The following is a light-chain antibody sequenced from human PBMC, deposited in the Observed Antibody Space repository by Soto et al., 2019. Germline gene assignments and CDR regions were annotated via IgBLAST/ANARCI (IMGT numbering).Light chain of an antibody. J-gene: IGKJ1*01. Sequence: EIVRTQSPATLSVSPGERATLSCRASQSVSSNLAWYQQKPGQAPWLHIYGASTRATGIPARFSGSGSGTECTLTISRLQSEDFEVYYCQQYNNWPPRGTFGQRPQVEIK. CDR1: QSVSSN. CDR2: GAS. V-gene: IGKV3-15*01. CDR3: QQYNNWPPRGT.